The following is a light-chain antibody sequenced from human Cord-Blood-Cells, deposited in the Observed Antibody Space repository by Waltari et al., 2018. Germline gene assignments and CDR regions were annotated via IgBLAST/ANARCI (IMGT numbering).Light chain of an antibody. V-gene: IGLV2-14*01. J-gene: IGLJ3*02. Sequence: QSALTQPASVSGSPGQSITISCTGTSSDVGGYNYVSWYQQHPGKAPKLMIYDVSKRPSWVSNRLSGSKSGNMASLTISGLQAEDEADYYCSLYTSSSTWMFGGGTKLTVL. CDR2: DVS. CDR1: SSDVGGYNY. CDR3: SLYTSSSTWM.